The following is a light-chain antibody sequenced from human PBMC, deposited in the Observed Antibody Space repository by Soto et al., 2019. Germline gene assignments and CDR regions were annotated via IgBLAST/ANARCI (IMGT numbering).Light chain of an antibody. V-gene: IGKV3-20*01. Sequence: EIVLTQSPGTLSLSPGERATLSCRPSQSVSSSYLAWYQQKPGQAPRLLIYGASSRATGIPDRFSGSGSGTDFTLTISRLEPEDFAVYYCQQYGSSSGFTFGPGTKVDIK. CDR3: QQYGSSSGFT. CDR2: GAS. J-gene: IGKJ3*01. CDR1: QSVSSSY.